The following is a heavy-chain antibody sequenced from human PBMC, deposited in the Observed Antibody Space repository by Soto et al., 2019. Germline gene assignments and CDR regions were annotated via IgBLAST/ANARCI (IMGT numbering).Heavy chain of an antibody. V-gene: IGHV3-30*18. CDR1: GFTFSSYG. J-gene: IGHJ4*02. Sequence: GGSLRLSCAASGFTFSSYGMHWVRQAPGKGLEWVAFISNDGSKKYYVDSVKGRFAISRDNSKNTLYLEMNSLRAEDTAVYYCAKDYYYDSSGLVYWGQGTLVTVSS. CDR2: ISNDGSKK. CDR3: AKDYYYDSSGLVY. D-gene: IGHD3-22*01.